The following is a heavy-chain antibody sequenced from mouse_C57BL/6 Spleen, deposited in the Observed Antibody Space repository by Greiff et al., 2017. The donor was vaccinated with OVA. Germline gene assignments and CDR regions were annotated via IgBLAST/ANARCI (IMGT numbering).Heavy chain of an antibody. D-gene: IGHD3-2*02. Sequence: EVQLQQSGPELVKPGASVKISCKASGYTFTDYYMNWVKQSHGKSLEWIGDINPNNGGTSYNQKFKGKATLTVDKSSSTAYMELRSLTSEDSAVYYCARSAAQAGFAYWGQVTLVTVSA. CDR3: ARSAAQAGFAY. J-gene: IGHJ3*01. V-gene: IGHV1-26*01. CDR1: GYTFTDYY. CDR2: INPNNGGT.